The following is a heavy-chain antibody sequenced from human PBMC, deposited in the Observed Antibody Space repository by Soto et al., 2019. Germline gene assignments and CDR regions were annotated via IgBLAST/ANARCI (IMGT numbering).Heavy chain of an antibody. J-gene: IGHJ5*02. CDR3: ARGSYQPLLPYPNWFDP. V-gene: IGHV4-59*12. CDR1: GDSINTYT. Sequence: PSETLSLTCTVSGDSINTYTWTWIRQPPGKGLEWIGYIFSSGSTNYNPSLKSRVTISVDTSKNQFSLKLSSVTAADTAVYYCARGSYQPLLPYPNWFDPWGQGTLVTVSS. CDR2: IFSSGST. D-gene: IGHD2-2*01.